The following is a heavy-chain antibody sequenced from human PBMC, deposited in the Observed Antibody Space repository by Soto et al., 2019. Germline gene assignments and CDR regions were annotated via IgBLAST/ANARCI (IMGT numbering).Heavy chain of an antibody. CDR3: VRIRYQLPSSILRLDT. V-gene: IGHV4-34*01. CDR2: INHVGGT. D-gene: IGHD3-16*01. J-gene: IGHJ5*02. CDR1: GGFLSDSY. Sequence: PSETLSLTCAVYGGFLSDSYWPWVRQPPGKGLEWIGEINHVGGTNYNPSLKSRVTMSVDTSQNQFSLRLISVTAADTAMYFCVRIRYQLPSSILRLDTWGQGTPVPVSS.